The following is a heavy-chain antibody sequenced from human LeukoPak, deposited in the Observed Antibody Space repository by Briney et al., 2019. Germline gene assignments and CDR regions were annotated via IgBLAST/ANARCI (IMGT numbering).Heavy chain of an antibody. CDR1: GFTFSSYE. CDR3: ARDVTVTHVDY. Sequence: GGSLRLSCAASGFTFSSYEMNWVRQAPGKGLEWVSYISSSGSTIYYADSVKGRFTISRDNAKNSLYLQMNSLSAEDTAVYFCARDVTVTHVDYWGQGTLVTVSS. V-gene: IGHV3-48*03. J-gene: IGHJ4*02. CDR2: ISSSGSTI. D-gene: IGHD4-17*01.